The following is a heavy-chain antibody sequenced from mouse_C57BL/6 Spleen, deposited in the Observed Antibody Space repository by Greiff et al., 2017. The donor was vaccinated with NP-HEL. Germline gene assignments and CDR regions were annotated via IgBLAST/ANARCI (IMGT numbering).Heavy chain of an antibody. J-gene: IGHJ2*01. CDR1: GYTFTSYW. D-gene: IGHD1-3*01. Sequence: QVQLQQPVAELVKPGASVKLSCKASGYTFTSYWMHWVKQRPGQGLEWIGMIHPNSGSTNYNEKFKSKATLTVDKSSSTAYMQLSSLTSEDSAVYYCARGRLNLYYFDYWGQGTTLTVSS. CDR2: IHPNSGST. V-gene: IGHV1-64*01. CDR3: ARGRLNLYYFDY.